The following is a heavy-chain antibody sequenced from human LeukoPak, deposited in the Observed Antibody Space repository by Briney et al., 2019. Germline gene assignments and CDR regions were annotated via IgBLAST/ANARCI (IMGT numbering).Heavy chain of an antibody. CDR3: AREDFYDSGSNDY. V-gene: IGHV1-8*01. J-gene: IGHJ4*02. CDR1: GYTFTSYD. CDR2: ITHHSGNT. D-gene: IGHD3-22*01. Sequence: ASVNVSCKASGYTFTSYDINWVRQATGQGLEWMGWITHHSGNTGYAQKFQGRVTMTGSTSISTAYMELSSLRSEDTAVYYCAREDFYDSGSNDYWGQGTLVTVSS.